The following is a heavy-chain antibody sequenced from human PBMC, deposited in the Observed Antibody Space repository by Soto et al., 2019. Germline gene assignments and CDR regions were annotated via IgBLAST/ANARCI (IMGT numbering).Heavy chain of an antibody. D-gene: IGHD6-13*01. CDR3: ARDLMGIAAAGHTDSFDY. CDR1: GYTFTSYG. V-gene: IGHV1-18*01. Sequence: ASVKVSCKASGYTFTSYGISWVRQAPGQGLEWMGWISAYNGNTNYAQKLQGRVTMTTDTSTSTAYMELRSLRSDVTAVYYCARDLMGIAAAGHTDSFDYWGQGTLVTVSS. J-gene: IGHJ4*02. CDR2: ISAYNGNT.